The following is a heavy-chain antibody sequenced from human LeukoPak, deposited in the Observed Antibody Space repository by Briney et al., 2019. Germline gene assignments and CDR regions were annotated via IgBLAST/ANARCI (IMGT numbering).Heavy chain of an antibody. Sequence: ASETLSPTCAVYGGSFSGYYWSWIRQPPGKGLEWIGEINHSGSTNYNPSLKSRVTISVDTSKNQFSLKLSSVTAADTAVYYCARGGYYDFWSGYYYFDYWGQGTLVTVSS. CDR1: GGSFSGYY. V-gene: IGHV4-34*01. CDR3: ARGGYYDFWSGYYYFDY. D-gene: IGHD3-3*01. J-gene: IGHJ4*02. CDR2: INHSGST.